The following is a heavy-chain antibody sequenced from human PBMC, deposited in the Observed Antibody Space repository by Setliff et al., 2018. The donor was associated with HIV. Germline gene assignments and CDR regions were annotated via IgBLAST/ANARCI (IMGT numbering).Heavy chain of an antibody. Sequence: PSETLSLTCTVSGGSISSYYWSWIRQPPGKGLEWIGYIYYSGSTNYNPSLKSRVTISLDTSKNQFSLKLTSVTAADTGVYFCARGGGPDTNFDLWGQGTLVTVSS. CDR2: IYYSGST. CDR1: GGSISSYY. CDR3: ARGGGPDTNFDL. V-gene: IGHV4-59*12. J-gene: IGHJ4*02. D-gene: IGHD5-18*01.